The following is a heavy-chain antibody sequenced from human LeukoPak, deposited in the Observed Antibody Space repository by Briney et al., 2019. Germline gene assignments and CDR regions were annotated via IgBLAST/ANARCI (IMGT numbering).Heavy chain of an antibody. J-gene: IGHJ4*02. CDR1: GGSIRNYNNY. V-gene: IGHV4-39*01. CDR3: ARHFYYGDYSTGFDY. Sequence: PSETLSLTCIVSGGSIRNYNNYWGWIRQPPGKGLEWIGSIYYSGSTYYNPSLKSRVTISVDTSKNQFSLKLSSVTAADTAVYYCARHFYYGDYSTGFDYWGQGTLVTVSS. CDR2: IYYSGST. D-gene: IGHD4-17*01.